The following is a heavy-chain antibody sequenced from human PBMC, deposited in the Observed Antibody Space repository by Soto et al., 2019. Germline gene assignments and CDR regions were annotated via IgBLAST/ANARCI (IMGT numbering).Heavy chain of an antibody. CDR3: AGGGVRGVITRTRDYYGMDV. J-gene: IGHJ6*02. CDR1: GYSFTSYW. CDR2: IYPGDSDT. V-gene: IGHV5-51*01. Sequence: RGSLKISCKGSGYSFTSYWIGWVRQMPGKGLEWMGIIYPGDSDTRYSPSFQGQVTISADKSISTTYLQWSSLKASDTAMYYCAGGGVRGVITRTRDYYGMDVWGQGTTVTVSS. D-gene: IGHD3-10*01.